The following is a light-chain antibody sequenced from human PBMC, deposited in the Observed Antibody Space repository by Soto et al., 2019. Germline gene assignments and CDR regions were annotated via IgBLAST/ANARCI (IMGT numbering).Light chain of an antibody. Sequence: EIVMTQSPATLSVSPGERATLSCRASQSVSSNLAWYQQKPGQAPRLLIYGASTRATGIPARFSGSGSGTELTLAISSLQSEDFAVYTCQQYNNWHIYTFSLGTKVDIK. CDR3: QQYNNWHIYT. J-gene: IGKJ2*01. CDR2: GAS. CDR1: QSVSSN. V-gene: IGKV3-15*01.